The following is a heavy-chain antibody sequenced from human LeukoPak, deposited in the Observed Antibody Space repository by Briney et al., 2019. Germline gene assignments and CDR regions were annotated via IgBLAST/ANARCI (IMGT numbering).Heavy chain of an antibody. V-gene: IGHV1-69*04. J-gene: IGHJ4*02. Sequence: ASVKVSCKASGGTFSSYAIIWVRQAPGQGLEWMGRIIPILGIANYAQKFQGRVTITADKSTSTAYMELSSLRSEDTAVYYCASVGLGFDYWGQGTLVTVSS. D-gene: IGHD3/OR15-3a*01. CDR1: GGTFSSYA. CDR2: IIPILGIA. CDR3: ASVGLGFDY.